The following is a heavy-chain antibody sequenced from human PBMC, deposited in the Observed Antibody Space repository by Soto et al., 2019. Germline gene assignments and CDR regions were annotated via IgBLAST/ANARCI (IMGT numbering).Heavy chain of an antibody. D-gene: IGHD3-3*01. V-gene: IGHV3-23*01. J-gene: IGHJ3*02. Sequence: HPGGSLRLSCAASGFTFSSYAMSWVRQAPGKGLEWVSAISGSGGSTYYADSVKGRFTISRDNSKNTLYLQMNSLRAEDTAVYYGAKGFTIFGSHDAFDIWGQGTMVTVSS. CDR2: ISGSGGST. CDR1: GFTFSSYA. CDR3: AKGFTIFGSHDAFDI.